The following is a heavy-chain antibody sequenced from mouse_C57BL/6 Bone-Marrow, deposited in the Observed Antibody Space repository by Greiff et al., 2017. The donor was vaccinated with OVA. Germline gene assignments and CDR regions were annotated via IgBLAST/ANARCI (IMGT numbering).Heavy chain of an antibody. J-gene: IGHJ1*03. D-gene: IGHD1-1*01. V-gene: IGHV1-18*01. CDR2: INPNNGGT. CDR1: GYTFTDYN. CDR3: ARTDYYGSSSYWYFDV. Sequence: EVKLMESGPELVKPGASVKIPCKASGYTFTDYNMDWVKQSHGKSLEWIGDINPNNGGTIYNQKFKGKATLTVDKSSSTAYMELRSLTSEDTAVYYCARTDYYGSSSYWYFDVWGTGTTVTVSS.